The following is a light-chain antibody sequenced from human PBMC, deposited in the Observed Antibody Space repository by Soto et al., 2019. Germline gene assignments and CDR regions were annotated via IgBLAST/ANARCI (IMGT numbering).Light chain of an antibody. J-gene: IGKJ1*01. CDR2: GAS. CDR1: QSVSSSY. V-gene: IGKV3-20*01. Sequence: EIVLTSVPGILSKKQGERATLSCRASQSVSSSYLAWYQQKPGQAPRLLIYGASSRATGIPDRFSGSGSGTDFTLTISRLEPEDFAVYYCQQYGSSPTFGQGSKVDIK. CDR3: QQYGSSPT.